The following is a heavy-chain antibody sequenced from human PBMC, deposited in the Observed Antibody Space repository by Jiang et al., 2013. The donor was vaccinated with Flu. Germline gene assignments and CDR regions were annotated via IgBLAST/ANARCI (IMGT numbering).Heavy chain of an antibody. D-gene: IGHD3-22*01. CDR2: IDPSDSYT. CDR1: GYSFTSYW. Sequence: GAEVKKPGESLKISCKGSGYSFTSYWISWVRQMPGKGLEWMGRIDPSDSYTNYSPSFQGHVTISADKSISTAYLQWSSLKASDTAMYYCARHAVRHYYDSSAHDCVDVWGKGTTVTVSS. CDR3: ARHAVRHYYDSSAHDCVDV. J-gene: IGHJ6*04. V-gene: IGHV5-10-1*01.